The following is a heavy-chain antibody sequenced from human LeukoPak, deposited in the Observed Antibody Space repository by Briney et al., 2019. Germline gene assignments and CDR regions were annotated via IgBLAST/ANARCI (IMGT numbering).Heavy chain of an antibody. Sequence: ASVKVSCKASGYTFTSYDINWVRQATGQGLEWMGWISAYNGNTNYAQKLQGRVTVTTDTSTSTAYMELRSLRSDDTAVYYCARWSVVVPAAIRDDYWGQGTLVTVSS. CDR1: GYTFTSYD. V-gene: IGHV1-18*01. CDR3: ARWSVVVPAAIRDDY. CDR2: ISAYNGNT. D-gene: IGHD2-2*01. J-gene: IGHJ4*02.